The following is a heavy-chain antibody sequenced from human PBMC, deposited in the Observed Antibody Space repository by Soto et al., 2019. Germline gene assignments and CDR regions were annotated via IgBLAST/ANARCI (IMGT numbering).Heavy chain of an antibody. J-gene: IGHJ6*02. CDR2: IYSSGST. CDR3: ARITGTARGTYKMDV. D-gene: IGHD1-7*01. CDR1: GGSISGGGYY. Sequence: QVQLQESGPGLVKPSQTLSLTCTVSGGSISGGGYYWTWIRQHPGKGLEWIGYIYSSGSTYYNPSLKSRLTISIDKSRNQFSLRLSSVTAADTAVYYCARITGTARGTYKMDVWGQGTTVTVSS. V-gene: IGHV4-31*03.